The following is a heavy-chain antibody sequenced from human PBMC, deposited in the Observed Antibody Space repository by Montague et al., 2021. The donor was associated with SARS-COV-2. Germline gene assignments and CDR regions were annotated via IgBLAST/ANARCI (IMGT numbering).Heavy chain of an antibody. CDR3: ARWDPQTLTVIGLRGKSAREY. CDR1: GGSFSGYY. J-gene: IGHJ4*03. D-gene: IGHD2-21*01. V-gene: IGHV4-34*01. Sequence: SETLSLTCAVYGGSFSGYYWTWIRQYPGKGLEWIAEINHSGTTNYNFNPSLRSRVTISVDTSKSQFSLKLSSVTAADTGVYYCARWDPQTLTVIGLRGKSAREYWGQGTLVAVSS. CDR2: INHSGTT.